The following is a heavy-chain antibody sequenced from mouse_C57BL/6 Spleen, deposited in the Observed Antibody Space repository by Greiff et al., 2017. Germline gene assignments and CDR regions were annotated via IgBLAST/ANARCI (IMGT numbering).Heavy chain of an antibody. V-gene: IGHV1-63*01. CDR3: ARWLRPTPWYFDV. J-gene: IGHJ1*03. D-gene: IGHD2-2*01. CDR2: IYPGGGYT. CDR1: GYTFTNYW. Sequence: QVQLKQSGAELVRPGTSVNMSCKASGYTFTNYWIGWAKQRPGHGLEWIGDIYPGGGYTNYNEKFKGKATLTADKSSSTAYMQFSSLTSEDSAIYYCARWLRPTPWYFDVWGTGTTVTVSS.